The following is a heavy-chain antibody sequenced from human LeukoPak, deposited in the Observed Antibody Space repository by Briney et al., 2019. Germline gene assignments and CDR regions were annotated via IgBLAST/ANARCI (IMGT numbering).Heavy chain of an antibody. V-gene: IGHV3-66*01. CDR1: GFTVRNNY. CDR3: ATGERMVRGDGVDY. Sequence: GGSLRLSCAASGFTVRNNYMSWVRQAPGKGLEWVSVIYSGGSTYYADSVKGRVTISRDNSKNTLYLQMNSLRAEDTAVYFCATGERMVRGDGVDYWGQGTLVTVSS. CDR2: IYSGGST. D-gene: IGHD3-10*01. J-gene: IGHJ4*02.